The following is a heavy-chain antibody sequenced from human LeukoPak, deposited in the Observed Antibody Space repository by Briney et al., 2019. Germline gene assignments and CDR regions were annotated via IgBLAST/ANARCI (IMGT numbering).Heavy chain of an antibody. J-gene: IGHJ6*02. CDR1: GGSFSGYY. Sequence: KPSETLSLTCAVYGGSFSGYYWSCIRQPPGKGLEWLGEINHSGSTNYNPSLKSRVTISVDTSKNQFSLTLSSVTAADTAVYYCARVGAVAGQTYYYYYYYGMDVWGQGSTVTVPS. CDR2: INHSGST. D-gene: IGHD6-19*01. V-gene: IGHV4-34*01. CDR3: ARVGAVAGQTYYYYYYYGMDV.